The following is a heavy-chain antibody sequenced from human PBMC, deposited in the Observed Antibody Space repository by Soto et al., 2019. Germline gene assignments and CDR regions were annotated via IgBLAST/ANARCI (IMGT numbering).Heavy chain of an antibody. Sequence: QVQLVESGGGVVQPGRSLRLSCAASGFTLTNYAMHWVRQAPGKGLEWLAVISDDGDNKHYADSVKGRFTISRDNCNKTLYLQMNSLRPEDTAVYYCARDRYSSSTLFDYWGQGTLVTVSS. CDR1: GFTLTNYA. CDR3: ARDRYSSSTLFDY. CDR2: ISDDGDNK. J-gene: IGHJ4*02. D-gene: IGHD6-6*01. V-gene: IGHV3-30-3*01.